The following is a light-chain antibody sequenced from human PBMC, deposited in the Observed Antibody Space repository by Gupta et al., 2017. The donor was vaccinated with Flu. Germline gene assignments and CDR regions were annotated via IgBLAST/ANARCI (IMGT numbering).Light chain of an antibody. CDR1: QSINTW. V-gene: IGKV1-5*03. CDR2: KSS. J-gene: IGKJ2*01. Sequence: DIRLTQSPSVLSSSVGDRVTITCRASQSINTWLAWYQQKPGKAPKLLMYKSSTLQNEVPSRFSGSGSGTDFTLTISSLQPEDFATYYGQEYSTSSYTFGPETKLDIK. CDR3: QEYSTSSYT.